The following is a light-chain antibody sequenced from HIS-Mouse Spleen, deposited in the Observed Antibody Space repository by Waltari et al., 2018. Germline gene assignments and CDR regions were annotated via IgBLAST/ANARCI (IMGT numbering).Light chain of an antibody. CDR3: QQYYSTPPT. Sequence: DIVMTQSPDSLAVSLGERATINCKSSPSVLYSSNNKTYLAWYQQKQGQPPKLLIYWASTRESGVPDRFSGSGSGTDFTLTISSLQAEDVAVYYCQQYYSTPPTFGQGTKVEIK. CDR2: WAS. CDR1: PSVLYSSNNKTY. J-gene: IGKJ1*01. V-gene: IGKV4-1*01.